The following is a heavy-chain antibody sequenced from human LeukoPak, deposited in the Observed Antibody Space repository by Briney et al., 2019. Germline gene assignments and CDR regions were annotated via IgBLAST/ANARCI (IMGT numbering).Heavy chain of an antibody. CDR3: ATGSITMVRGVIYNWFDP. Sequence: GASVKVSCKVSGYTLTELSMHWVRQAPGKGLEWMGGFDPEDGETIYAQKFQGRVTMTEVTSTDTAYMELSSLRSEDTAVYYCATGSITMVRGVIYNWFDPWGQGTLVTVSS. D-gene: IGHD3-10*01. CDR1: GYTLTELS. V-gene: IGHV1-24*01. CDR2: FDPEDGET. J-gene: IGHJ5*02.